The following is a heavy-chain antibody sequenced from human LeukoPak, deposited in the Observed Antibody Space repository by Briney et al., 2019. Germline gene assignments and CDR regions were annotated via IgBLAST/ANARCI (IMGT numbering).Heavy chain of an antibody. Sequence: ASVKVSCKASGYTFTDYYMHWVRLAPGQGLEWMGRINPNSGGTKYAQKVQGRVTMTRDTSINTVYMELSRLRSDDTAVYYCARDWSDIVVVVAATGNAFGYXXXGXLVTVSS. D-gene: IGHD2-15*01. V-gene: IGHV1-2*06. CDR1: GYTFTDYY. CDR2: INPNSGGT. CDR3: ARDWSDIVVVVAATGNAFGY. J-gene: IGHJ4*02.